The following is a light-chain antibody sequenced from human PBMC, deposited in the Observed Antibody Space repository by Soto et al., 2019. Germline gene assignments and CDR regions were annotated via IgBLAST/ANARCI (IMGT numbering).Light chain of an antibody. CDR2: EGS. CDR1: SSDVGSYNL. J-gene: IGLJ2*01. V-gene: IGLV2-23*03. CDR3: CSYAGSSTFVV. Sequence: QSALTQPASVSGSPGQSITISFTGTSSDVGSYNLVSWYQQHPGKAPKLMIYEGSKRPSGVSNRFSGSKSGNTASLTISGPQAEDEADYYCCSYAGSSTFVVFGGGTKVTVL.